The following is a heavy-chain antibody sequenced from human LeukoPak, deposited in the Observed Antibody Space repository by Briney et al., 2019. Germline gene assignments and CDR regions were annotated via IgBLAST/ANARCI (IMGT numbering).Heavy chain of an antibody. CDR3: ARDPVLISRGWYSSSWYGGFHFDY. V-gene: IGHV4-39*07. J-gene: IGHJ4*02. D-gene: IGHD6-13*01. Sequence: PSETLSLTCTVSGGSISSSSYYWGWIRQPPGKGLEWIGSIYYSGSTYYNPSLKSRVTISVDTSKNQFSLKLSSVTAADTAVYYCARDPVLISRGWYSSSWYGGFHFDYWGQGTLVTVSS. CDR2: IYYSGST. CDR1: GGSISSSSYY.